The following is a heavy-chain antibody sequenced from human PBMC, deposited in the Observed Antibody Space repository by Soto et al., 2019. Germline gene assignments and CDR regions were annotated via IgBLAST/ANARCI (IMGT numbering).Heavy chain of an antibody. Sequence: ASVKVSCKASGYIFTSCAMHWVRQAPGQRLEWMGWINVANGHTKYSQKFQGRVTITRDTSASIGYMELSSLRSEDTALYYCARGHRYYYDSSGYPPFDNWGQGTLVTVSS. V-gene: IGHV1-3*01. D-gene: IGHD3-22*01. CDR2: INVANGHT. CDR1: GYIFTSCA. J-gene: IGHJ4*02. CDR3: ARGHRYYYDSSGYPPFDN.